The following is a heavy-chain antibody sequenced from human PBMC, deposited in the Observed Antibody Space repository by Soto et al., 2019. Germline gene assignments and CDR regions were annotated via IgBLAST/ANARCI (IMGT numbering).Heavy chain of an antibody. D-gene: IGHD2-21*02. V-gene: IGHV1-46*01. J-gene: IGHJ4*02. CDR3: ALKVVTYYDN. CDR2: INPAGGTT. Sequence: QVQLVQSGAEVKKPGASVRISCRASGYSFTSTYVHWVRQAPGQGPEWMGIINPAGGTTYYAQKFQGRPTITSDTSTDTVFMDLNALASEDTAVYFCALKVVTYYDNWGQGTLLTVSS. CDR1: GYSFTSTY.